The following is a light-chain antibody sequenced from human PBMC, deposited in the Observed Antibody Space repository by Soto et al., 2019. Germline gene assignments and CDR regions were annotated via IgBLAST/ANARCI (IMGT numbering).Light chain of an antibody. J-gene: IGKJ2*01. CDR2: GST. CDR3: QQYGSSPPYT. Sequence: EVVLTQSPGTLSLSPGERATLSCRASQSVSNNYLAWYPQKPGQSPKLVIFGSTDRATGIPDRFRGSGSGTDFALTISRLEPEDFAVYYCQQYGSSPPYTFGQGTKLEIK. CDR1: QSVSNNY. V-gene: IGKV3-20*01.